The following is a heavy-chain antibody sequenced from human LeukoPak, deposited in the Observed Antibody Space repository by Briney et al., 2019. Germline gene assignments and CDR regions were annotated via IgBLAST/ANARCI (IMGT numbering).Heavy chain of an antibody. V-gene: IGHV3-30*18. Sequence: GGSLRLSCVGSGFTFSSFGLYWVRQAPGKGLEWVAVISNDGSYKFYADSVKGRITISRDNSKNTLYLEMNSLRGEDTAVYYCAKDPVGRRWFLDQWGQGTLVTVSS. D-gene: IGHD4-23*01. CDR2: ISNDGSYK. CDR1: GFTFSSFG. J-gene: IGHJ4*02. CDR3: AKDPVGRRWFLDQ.